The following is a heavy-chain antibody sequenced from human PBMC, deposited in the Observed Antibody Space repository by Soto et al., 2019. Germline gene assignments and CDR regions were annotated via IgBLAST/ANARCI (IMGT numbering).Heavy chain of an antibody. CDR2: INAGNGNT. D-gene: IGHD2-21*02. Sequence: GASVKVSCKASGYTFTSYAMHWVRQAPGQRLEWMGWINAGNGNTKYSQKFQGRVTITRDTSASTAYMELSSLRSEDTAVYYCAKLAYCGGDCYLTREPFDYWGQGTLVTVSS. J-gene: IGHJ4*02. CDR1: GYTFTSYA. V-gene: IGHV1-3*01. CDR3: AKLAYCGGDCYLTREPFDY.